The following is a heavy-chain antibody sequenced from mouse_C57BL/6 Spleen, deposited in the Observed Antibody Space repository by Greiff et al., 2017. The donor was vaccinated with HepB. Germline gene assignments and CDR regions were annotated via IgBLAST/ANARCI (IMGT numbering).Heavy chain of an antibody. Sequence: VQLQQPGAELVMPGASVKLSCKASGYTFTSYWMHWVKQRPGQGLEWIGEIDPSDSYTNYNQKFKGKSTLTVDKSSSTAYMQLSSLTSEDSAVYYCARLENYYGSSNFDYWGQGTTLTVSS. CDR1: GYTFTSYW. CDR2: IDPSDSYT. D-gene: IGHD1-1*01. V-gene: IGHV1-69*01. J-gene: IGHJ2*01. CDR3: ARLENYYGSSNFDY.